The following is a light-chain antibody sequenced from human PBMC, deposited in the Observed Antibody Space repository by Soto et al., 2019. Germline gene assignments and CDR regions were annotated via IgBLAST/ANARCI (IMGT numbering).Light chain of an antibody. CDR1: QGIRNN. CDR3: LQEYHFPLT. J-gene: IGKJ1*01. Sequence: ALQMTQSPSSLSASVGDRVTITCRASQGIRNNLGWYQQKPGEAPKLLIYAASSLHSGVPSRFSGSRSGTNFTLTISSLKPEDFGSYLSLQEYHFPLTFGHGTNVEIK. V-gene: IGKV1-6*01. CDR2: AAS.